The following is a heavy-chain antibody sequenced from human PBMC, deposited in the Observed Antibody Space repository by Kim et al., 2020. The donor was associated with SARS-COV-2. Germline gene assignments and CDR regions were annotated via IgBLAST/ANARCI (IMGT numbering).Heavy chain of an antibody. CDR1: GGTFSSYA. CDR3: ARRRARTYYDILTGYPLGYYYGMDV. Sequence: SVKVSCKASGGTFSSYAISWVRQAPGQGLEWMGGIIPIFGTANYAQKFQGRVTITADESTSTAYMELSSLRSEDTAVYYCARRRARTYYDILTGYPLGYYYGMDVWGQGTTVTVSS. J-gene: IGHJ6*02. V-gene: IGHV1-69*13. D-gene: IGHD3-9*01. CDR2: IIPIFGTA.